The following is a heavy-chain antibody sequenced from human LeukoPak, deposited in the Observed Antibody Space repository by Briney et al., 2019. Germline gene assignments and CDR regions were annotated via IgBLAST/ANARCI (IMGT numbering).Heavy chain of an antibody. Sequence: ASVKVSCKASGYTFTSYYMHWVRQAPGQGLEWMGIINPSGGSTSYAQKFQGRVTMTRDTSTSTVYMELSSLRSEDTAVYYCAREFGMITFGGAIPRFDYWGQGTLVTVSS. CDR2: INPSGGST. CDR3: AREFGMITFGGAIPRFDY. D-gene: IGHD3-16*02. CDR1: GYTFTSYY. V-gene: IGHV1-46*01. J-gene: IGHJ4*02.